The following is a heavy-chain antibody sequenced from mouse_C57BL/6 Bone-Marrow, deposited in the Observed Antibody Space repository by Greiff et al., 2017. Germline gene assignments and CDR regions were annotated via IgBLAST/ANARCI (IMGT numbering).Heavy chain of an antibody. CDR3: ARTFDGYYWRDYAMDY. D-gene: IGHD2-3*01. V-gene: IGHV1-59*01. CDR1: GYTFTSYW. CDR2: IAPSDSYT. J-gene: IGHJ4*01. Sequence: QVQLKQPGAELVRPGTSVKLSCKASGYTFTSYWMHWVKQRPGQGLEWIGVIAPSDSYTNYNQKFKGKDTLTVDTSSSTAYMQLSSLTSEDSAVYYCARTFDGYYWRDYAMDYWGQGTSVTVSS.